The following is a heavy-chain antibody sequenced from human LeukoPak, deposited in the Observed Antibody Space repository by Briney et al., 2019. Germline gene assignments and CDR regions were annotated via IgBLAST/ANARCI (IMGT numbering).Heavy chain of an antibody. CDR1: GGTFSSYA. CDR2: IIPIFGTA. CDR3: ARAARTGYSRSWFDY. V-gene: IGHV1-69*01. D-gene: IGHD6-13*01. J-gene: IGHJ4*02. Sequence: SVKVSCKASGGTFSSYAISWVRQAPGQGLEWMGGIIPIFGTANYAQKFQGRVTITADESTSTAYMELSSLRSEDTAVYYCARAARTGYSRSWFDYWGQGTLVTVSS.